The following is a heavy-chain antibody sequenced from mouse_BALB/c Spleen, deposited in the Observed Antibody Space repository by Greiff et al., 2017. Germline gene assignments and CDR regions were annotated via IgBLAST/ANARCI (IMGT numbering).Heavy chain of an antibody. J-gene: IGHJ4*01. CDR3: ARFPITTATMDY. D-gene: IGHD1-2*01. CDR2: ISYSGST. CDR1: GDSITSGY. V-gene: IGHV3-8*02. Sequence: EVMLVESGPSLVKPSQTLSLTCSVTGDSITSGYWNWIRKFPGNKLEYMGYISYSGSTYYNPSLKSRISITRDTSKNQYYLQLNSVTTEDTATYYCARFPITTATMDYWGQGTSVTVSS.